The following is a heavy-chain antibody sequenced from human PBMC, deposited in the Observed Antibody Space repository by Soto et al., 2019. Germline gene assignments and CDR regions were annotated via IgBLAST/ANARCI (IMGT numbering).Heavy chain of an antibody. V-gene: IGHV1-69*02. CDR1: GGTFSSYI. D-gene: IGHD1-26*01. Sequence: QVQLVQSGAEVKKPGSSVKVSCKASGGTFSSYIISWVRQAPGQGLEWMGRVIPILGIANYAQKFQGRVTITADNSTSTAYMELSSLRSEDTPVCYCARFPQSAIVGAAYFDYWGQGTLVTVSS. J-gene: IGHJ4*02. CDR3: ARFPQSAIVGAAYFDY. CDR2: VIPILGIA.